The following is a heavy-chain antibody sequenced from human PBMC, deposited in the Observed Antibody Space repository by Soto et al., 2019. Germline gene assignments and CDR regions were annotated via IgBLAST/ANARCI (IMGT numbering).Heavy chain of an antibody. CDR2: IIPIFGTA. D-gene: IGHD3-3*01. CDR1: GGTFSSYA. J-gene: IGHJ6*02. Sequence: SVKVSCKASGGTFSSYAISWVRQAPGQGLEWMGGIIPIFGTANYAQKFQGRVTITADTSTSTAYMELSSLRSEDTAVYYCATDRRFLEWLPRYYYYGMDVWGQGTTVTVSS. V-gene: IGHV1-69*06. CDR3: ATDRRFLEWLPRYYYYGMDV.